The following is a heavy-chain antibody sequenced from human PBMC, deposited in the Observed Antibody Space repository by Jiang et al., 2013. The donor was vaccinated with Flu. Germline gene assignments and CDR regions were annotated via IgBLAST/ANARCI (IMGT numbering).Heavy chain of an antibody. CDR2: INPSGGST. CDR3: ARDYYDSSGYIGLEGY. CDR1: GYTFTSYY. D-gene: IGHD3-22*01. Sequence: VQLVESGAEVKKPGASVKVSCKASGYTFTSYYMHWVRQAPGQGLEWMGIINPSGGSTSYAQKFQGRVTMTRDTSTSTVYMELSSLRSEDTAVYYCARDYYDSSGYIGLEGYWGQGTLVTVSS. J-gene: IGHJ4*02. V-gene: IGHV1-46*01.